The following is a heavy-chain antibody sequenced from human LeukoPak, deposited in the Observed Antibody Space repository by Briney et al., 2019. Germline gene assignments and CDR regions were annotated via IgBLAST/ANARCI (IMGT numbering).Heavy chain of an antibody. CDR3: ARGAYGDK. J-gene: IGHJ4*02. Sequence: GASVKVSCKASGYTLTSYGINWMRQAPGQGLEWMGWISTQSGNTNYAQKVQGRLTLTTDRSTNTAYMELRSLRSDDTAVYYRARGAYGDKWGQGTMVTVSS. D-gene: IGHD4-17*01. V-gene: IGHV1-18*01. CDR1: GYTLTSYG. CDR2: ISTQSGNT.